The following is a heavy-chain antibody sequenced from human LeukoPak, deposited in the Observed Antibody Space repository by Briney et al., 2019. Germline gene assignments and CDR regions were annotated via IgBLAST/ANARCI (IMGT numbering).Heavy chain of an antibody. J-gene: IGHJ4*02. V-gene: IGHV3-30*15. CDR2: ISSGGVLR. CDR1: GVTFINFA. D-gene: IGHD3-10*01. CDR3: ATDSTYYHDSGSSGPHYCYN. Sequence: PGGSLRLSCAASGVTFINFAMHWVRQAPGQGLEWMSIISSGGVLRYYAHYVKGRVTISTDNSTTTSYLQLGSLRPEDTAVYFCATDSTYYHDSGSSGPHYCYNWGQGTLDTVSS.